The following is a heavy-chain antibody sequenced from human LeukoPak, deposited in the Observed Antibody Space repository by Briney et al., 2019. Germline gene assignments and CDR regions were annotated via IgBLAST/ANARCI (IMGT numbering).Heavy chain of an antibody. V-gene: IGHV1-8*01. Sequence: ASVKVSCKASGYTFTSYDINWVRQATGQGLEWMGWMNPNSGNTGYAQKFQGRVTMTRNTSISTAYMELSSLRSEDTAVYYCARGLYGSGSYYFDYWGQGTLVTVPS. D-gene: IGHD3-10*01. CDR2: MNPNSGNT. CDR1: GYTFTSYD. J-gene: IGHJ4*02. CDR3: ARGLYGSGSYYFDY.